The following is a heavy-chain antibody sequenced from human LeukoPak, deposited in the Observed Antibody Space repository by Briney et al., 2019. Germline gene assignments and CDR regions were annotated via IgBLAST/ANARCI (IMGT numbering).Heavy chain of an antibody. CDR1: GGSISSSSYY. J-gene: IGHJ4*02. Sequence: SETLSLTCTVSGGSISSSSYYWGWIRQPPGTGLEWIGSIYYSGSTYYNPSLKSRVTISVDTSKNLFSLKLISVTAADTAVYYCARGCYDFWSGYYNLFDYWGQGTLVSVSS. V-gene: IGHV4-39*07. CDR3: ARGCYDFWSGYYNLFDY. CDR2: IYYSGST. D-gene: IGHD3-3*01.